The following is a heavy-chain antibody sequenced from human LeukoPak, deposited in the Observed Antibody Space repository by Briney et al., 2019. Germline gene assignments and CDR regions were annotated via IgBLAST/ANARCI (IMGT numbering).Heavy chain of an antibody. Sequence: AAVKFSCKASGYTFTSYDINWVRQATGQGLEWMGWMNPNSGNTGHAQTFQGRVTMTRNTSISTAYMELSSLRSEDTAVYYCARAPGGIMVSLLRKYYFDYWGQGTLVTVSS. J-gene: IGHJ4*02. CDR2: MNPNSGNT. D-gene: IGHD2-8*01. V-gene: IGHV1-8*01. CDR1: GYTFTSYD. CDR3: ARAPGGIMVSLLRKYYFDY.